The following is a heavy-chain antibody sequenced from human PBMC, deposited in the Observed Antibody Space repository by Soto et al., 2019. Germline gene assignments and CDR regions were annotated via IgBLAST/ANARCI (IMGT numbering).Heavy chain of an antibody. CDR3: ARLSSGYYYNYYYGMDV. D-gene: IGHD3-22*01. V-gene: IGHV5-51*01. Sequence: GESLKISCKGSGYSFTSYWIGWVRQMPGKGLEWMGIIYPGDSDTRYSPSFQGQVTISADKSISTAYLQWSSLKASDTAMYYCARLSSGYYYNYYYGMDVWGQGTTVTVSS. CDR2: IYPGDSDT. CDR1: GYSFTSYW. J-gene: IGHJ6*02.